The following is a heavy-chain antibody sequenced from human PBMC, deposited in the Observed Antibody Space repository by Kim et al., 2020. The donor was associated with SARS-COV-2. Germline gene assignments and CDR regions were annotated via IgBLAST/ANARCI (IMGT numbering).Heavy chain of an antibody. D-gene: IGHD1-26*01. CDR3: VKGTGRYWIFDN. J-gene: IGHJ4*02. V-gene: IGHV3-23*01. Sequence: GGSLRLSCAASGFTLSAYGMSWVRQAPGKGLEWVSSISFSGGTYYADSVKGRFIISRDNSQNTLYLQMNSLRAEDTALYYCVKGTGRYWIFDNWGQGTQVPVSS. CDR1: GFTLSAYG. CDR2: ISFSGGT.